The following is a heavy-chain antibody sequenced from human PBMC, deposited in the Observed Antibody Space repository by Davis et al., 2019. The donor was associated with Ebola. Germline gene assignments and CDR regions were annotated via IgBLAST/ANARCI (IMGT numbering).Heavy chain of an antibody. V-gene: IGHV3-66*01. J-gene: IGHJ4*02. CDR1: GFTVRSTY. CDR2: IYTTGRS. D-gene: IGHD2-15*01. CDR3: ARKGDGWSFDS. Sequence: GESLKISCAASGFTVRSTYMSWVRQAPGKGLEWVSVIYTTGRSYYADSVKGRFIISRDSSKNTLFLQMNSLRAEDTAVYYCARKGDGWSFDSWGQGALVTVSS.